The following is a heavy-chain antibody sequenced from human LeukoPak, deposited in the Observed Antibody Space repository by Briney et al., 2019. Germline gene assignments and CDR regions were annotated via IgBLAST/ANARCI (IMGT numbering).Heavy chain of an antibody. V-gene: IGHV4-59*01. CDR1: GGSISSYY. CDR3: ARARVVPAAMLYYFDY. Sequence: SETLSLTCTVSGGSISSYYWSWIRQPPGKGLEWIRYIYYSGGTNYNPSLKSRVTISVDTSKNQFSLKLSSVTAADTAVYYCARARVVPAAMLYYFDYWGQGTLVTVSS. J-gene: IGHJ4*02. D-gene: IGHD2-2*01. CDR2: IYYSGGT.